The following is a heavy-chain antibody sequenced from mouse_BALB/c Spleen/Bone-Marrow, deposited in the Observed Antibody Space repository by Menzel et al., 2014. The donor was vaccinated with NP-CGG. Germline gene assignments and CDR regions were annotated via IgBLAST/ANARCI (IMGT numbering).Heavy chain of an antibody. Sequence: VQLQQSGPELVRPGVSVKISCKGSGYKFTDYAMHWVKQSHAKSLEWIGLISTYSGNTHYNQKFKGKATMTVDKSSSTAYMELARLTSEDSAIYYCARNLYGSAYFDFWGQGSTLTVSS. V-gene: IGHV1-67*01. CDR3: ARNLYGSAYFDF. CDR2: ISTYSGNT. D-gene: IGHD1-1*01. J-gene: IGHJ2*01. CDR1: GYKFTDYA.